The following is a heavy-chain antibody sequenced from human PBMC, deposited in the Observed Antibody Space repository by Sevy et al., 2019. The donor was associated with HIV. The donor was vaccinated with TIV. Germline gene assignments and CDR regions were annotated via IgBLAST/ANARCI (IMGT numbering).Heavy chain of an antibody. CDR1: GFTFSSYG. V-gene: IGHV3-30*18. J-gene: IGHJ6*02. CDR2: ISYDGSNK. D-gene: IGHD6-19*01. CDR3: DKEDEVGTDSSGWGDYYYSYGMDV. Sequence: GGSLRLSCAASGFTFSSYGMHWVRQAPGKGLEWVAVISYDGSNKYYADSVKGRFTISRDNSKNTLYLQMNSLRAEDTAVYYCDKEDEVGTDSSGWGDYYYSYGMDVWGQGTTVTVSS.